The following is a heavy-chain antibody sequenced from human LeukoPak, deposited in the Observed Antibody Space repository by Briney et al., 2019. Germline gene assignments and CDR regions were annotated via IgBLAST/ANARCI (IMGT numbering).Heavy chain of an antibody. CDR3: ARDSSYYYDKIGYSYYYMDV. Sequence: GASVKVSCKTFGYTFTGYYIHWVRQAPGQGLEWMGWINPNTGGTNYAQKFQGRVTMTRDTSISTAYMELSRLRSDDTAVYYCARDSSYYYDKIGYSYYYMDVWGKGTTVIVSS. CDR2: INPNTGGT. CDR1: GYTFTGYY. J-gene: IGHJ6*03. D-gene: IGHD3-22*01. V-gene: IGHV1-2*02.